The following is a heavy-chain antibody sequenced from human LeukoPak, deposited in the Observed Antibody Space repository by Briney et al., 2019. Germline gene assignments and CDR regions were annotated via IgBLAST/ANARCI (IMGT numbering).Heavy chain of an antibody. V-gene: IGHV3-9*03. Sequence: GRSLRLSCAASGFTFDDYAMHWVRQAPGKGLEWVSGISGSSGSIGYADSVKGRFTISRDNAKNSLYLQMNSLRAEDMALYYCAKDGDYDFWSGPYYFDYWGQGTLDTVSS. CDR2: ISGSSGSI. D-gene: IGHD3-3*01. J-gene: IGHJ4*02. CDR3: AKDGDYDFWSGPYYFDY. CDR1: GFTFDDYA.